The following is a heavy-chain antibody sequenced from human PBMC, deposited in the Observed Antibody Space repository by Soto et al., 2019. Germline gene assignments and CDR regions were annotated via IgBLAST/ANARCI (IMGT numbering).Heavy chain of an antibody. J-gene: IGHJ6*02. CDR2: IYQSGIT. D-gene: IGHD3-22*01. Sequence: QVQMEESGPGLVKPSGTLSLTCAVSGDSVSRSTWWSWVRQTPEKGLEWIGEIYQSGITHYSPSLNNRIIISLDKSKNQFSLKLTSVTAADAAVYYCARDGHFDSSGIMDVWGRGTTVTVSS. CDR1: GDSVSRSTW. V-gene: IGHV4-4*02. CDR3: ARDGHFDSSGIMDV.